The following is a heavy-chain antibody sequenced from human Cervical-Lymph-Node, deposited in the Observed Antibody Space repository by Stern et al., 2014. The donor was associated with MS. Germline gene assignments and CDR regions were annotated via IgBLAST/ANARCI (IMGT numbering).Heavy chain of an antibody. J-gene: IGHJ3*02. CDR3: ARGLLGSENAFDI. CDR2: ISYDKGNT. V-gene: IGHV1-18*01. Sequence: QMPLVQSGAEVKKPGASVKVSCKASGYTFTSSGISWVRQAPGQGLEWMGWISYDKGNTNYVQKLQGRVTITTDTSTSTAYMELRSLRSDDTAVYYCARGLLGSENAFDIWGQGTMVTVSS. D-gene: IGHD2-15*01. CDR1: GYTFTSSG.